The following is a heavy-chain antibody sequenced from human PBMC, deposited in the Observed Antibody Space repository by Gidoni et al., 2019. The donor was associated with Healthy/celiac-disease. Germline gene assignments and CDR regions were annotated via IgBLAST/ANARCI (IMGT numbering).Heavy chain of an antibody. CDR1: CGSISSYY. V-gene: IGHV4-59*08. CDR2: IYYSGST. Sequence: QVQLQESGPGLVKPSETLSLTCTASCGSISSYYWSWIRQPPGKGLEWIGYIYYSGSTNYNPSLKSRVTISVDTSKNQFSLKLSSVTAADTAVYYCARLGTSPSLDFDYWGQGTLVTVSS. D-gene: IGHD2-2*01. CDR3: ARLGTSPSLDFDY. J-gene: IGHJ4*02.